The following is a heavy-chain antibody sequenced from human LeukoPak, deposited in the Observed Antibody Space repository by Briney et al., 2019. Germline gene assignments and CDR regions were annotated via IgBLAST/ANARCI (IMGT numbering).Heavy chain of an antibody. D-gene: IGHD3-3*01. CDR1: GGTFSSYA. Sequence: SVKVSCKASGGTFSSYAISWVRQAPGQGLEWMRGIIPIFGTANYAQKFQGRVTITTDESTSTAYMELSSLRSEDTAVYYCARVLRFLGASYYYYMDVWGKGTTVAVSS. CDR2: IIPIFGTA. V-gene: IGHV1-69*05. J-gene: IGHJ6*03. CDR3: ARVLRFLGASYYYYMDV.